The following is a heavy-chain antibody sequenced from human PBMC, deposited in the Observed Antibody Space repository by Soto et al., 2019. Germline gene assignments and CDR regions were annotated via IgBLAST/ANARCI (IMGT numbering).Heavy chain of an antibody. J-gene: IGHJ6*02. CDR2: ISAYNGNT. V-gene: IGHV1-18*01. CDR3: ARGVSDYGDYDVDYYYGMDV. Sequence: QVQLVQSGAEVKKPGASVKVSCKASGYTFTSYGISWVRQAPGQGLEWMGWISAYNGNTNYAQKPQGRVTMTTYTTTSTAYMELRSVRSDDTGVYYCARGVSDYGDYDVDYYYGMDVWGQGTTVTVSS. D-gene: IGHD4-17*01. CDR1: GYTFTSYG.